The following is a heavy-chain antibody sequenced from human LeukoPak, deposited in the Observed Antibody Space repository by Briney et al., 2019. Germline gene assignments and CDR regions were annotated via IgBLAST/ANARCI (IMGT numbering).Heavy chain of an antibody. J-gene: IGHJ4*02. Sequence: ASVKVSCKASGYTFTSYYMHWVRQAPGQGLEWMGIINPSGGSTSYAQKFQGRVTMTRDMSTSTVYMELSSLRSEDTAVYYCAREGIAAVRTQARDFDHWGQGTLVTVSS. CDR1: GYTFTSYY. D-gene: IGHD6-13*01. CDR3: AREGIAAVRTQARDFDH. CDR2: INPSGGST. V-gene: IGHV1-46*01.